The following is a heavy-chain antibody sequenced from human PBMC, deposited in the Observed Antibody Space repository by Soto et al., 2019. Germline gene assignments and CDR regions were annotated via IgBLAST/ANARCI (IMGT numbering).Heavy chain of an antibody. Sequence: EVHLLESGGGVVQPGGSLRLSCAASGFSFSGCVITWVRQAPGKGLEWVSVIGFRDSSRFYADSVKDRFTISRDISTNTVYLEMNSLRAEDTAVYYCAKSQNEMATQSMVDLWGQGTLVTVSS. J-gene: IGHJ5*02. CDR2: IGFRDSSR. CDR1: GFSFSGCV. D-gene: IGHD5-12*01. V-gene: IGHV3-23*01. CDR3: AKSQNEMATQSMVDL.